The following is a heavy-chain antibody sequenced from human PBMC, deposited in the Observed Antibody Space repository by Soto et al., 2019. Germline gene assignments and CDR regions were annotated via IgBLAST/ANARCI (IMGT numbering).Heavy chain of an antibody. CDR3: ARDEQLALDY. J-gene: IGHJ4*02. CDR2: ISYDGTNK. Sequence: QVQLVESGGGVVQPGSSLRLSCAASGFTFSSYAMHWVRQAPGKGLEWVAVISYDGTNKYYADSVKGRVTISRDNSKDTLYLQMNSLRAEDTAVYYCARDEQLALDYWGQGTLVTVSS. CDR1: GFTFSSYA. V-gene: IGHV3-30-3*01. D-gene: IGHD6-6*01.